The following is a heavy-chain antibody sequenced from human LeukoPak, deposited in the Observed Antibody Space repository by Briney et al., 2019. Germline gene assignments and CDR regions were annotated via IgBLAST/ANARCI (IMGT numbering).Heavy chain of an antibody. J-gene: IGHJ4*02. V-gene: IGHV4-39*07. CDR3: ARGLGYSSSLFDY. CDR2: IYYSGST. CDR1: GGSISSSSYY. D-gene: IGHD6-6*01. Sequence: PSETLSLTCTVSGGSISSSSYYWGWIRQPPGKGLEWIGSIYYSGSTYYNPSLKSRVTISVDTSKNQFSLKLSSVTAADTAVYYCARGLGYSSSLFDYWGQGTLVTVSS.